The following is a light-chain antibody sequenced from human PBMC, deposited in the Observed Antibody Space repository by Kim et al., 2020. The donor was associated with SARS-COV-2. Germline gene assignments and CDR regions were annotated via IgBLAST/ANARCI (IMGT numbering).Light chain of an antibody. CDR1: KLGDKY. J-gene: IGLJ3*02. Sequence: SYELTQPPSESVSPGQTATITCSGDKLGDKYACWYQQKPGQSPVLVIYQDTKRPSGIPERFSGSNSGNTATLTISGTQAMDEADYYCQAWDSSTKGVFGG. CDR3: QAWDSSTKGV. V-gene: IGLV3-1*01. CDR2: QDT.